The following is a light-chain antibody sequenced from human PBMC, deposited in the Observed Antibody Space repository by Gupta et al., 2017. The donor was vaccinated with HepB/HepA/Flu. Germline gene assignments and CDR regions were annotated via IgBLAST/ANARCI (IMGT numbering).Light chain of an antibody. J-gene: IGLJ3*02. CDR1: HNNVGNQG. CDR3: SAWDGGLSAWM. CDR2: RNN. V-gene: IGLV10-54*04. Sequence: QAGLTQPSSVSKHLRHPATLTCTGNHNNVGNQGAAWLQQHKGHPPKLLSFRNNNRPSGISERFSASRSRNTASLTISGLQAEDEADYYCSAWDGGLSAWMFGGGTKLTVL.